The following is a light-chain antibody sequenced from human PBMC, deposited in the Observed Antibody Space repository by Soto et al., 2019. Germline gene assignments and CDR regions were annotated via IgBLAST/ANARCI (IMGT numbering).Light chain of an antibody. V-gene: IGKV2-28*01. CDR3: MQSLQTPLA. Sequence: DSEMTQSPLSLPVTPGAPASLSCRSRQSLLHTDCYNYLDWYLQKPGQSPQLLIYLASYRATGVTDRFSGSGSGTDFTLRISRVEAEDFGVYYCMQSLQTPLAFGGGTKVEIK. CDR1: QSLLHTDCYNY. CDR2: LAS. J-gene: IGKJ4*01.